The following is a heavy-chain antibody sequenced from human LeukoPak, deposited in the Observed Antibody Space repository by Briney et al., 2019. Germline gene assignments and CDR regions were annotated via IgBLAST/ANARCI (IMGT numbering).Heavy chain of an antibody. CDR2: TSGSGGGT. Sequence: GGSLRLSCAASGFTFSCFAMRWVRHVQGKGLEWVSATSGSGGGTFYTDAVKGRFTISRDNSKNTLLLLMNSLRAADTAIYYCAKGYDHYADGGYYSRPDAFDLWGQGTMVTVSS. V-gene: IGHV3-23*01. CDR1: GFTFSCFA. CDR3: AKGYDHYADGGYYSRPDAFDL. D-gene: IGHD3-22*01. J-gene: IGHJ3*01.